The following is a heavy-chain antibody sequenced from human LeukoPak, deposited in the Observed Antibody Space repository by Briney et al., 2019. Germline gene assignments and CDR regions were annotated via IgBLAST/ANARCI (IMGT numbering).Heavy chain of an antibody. D-gene: IGHD3-10*01. CDR2: IIPILGIA. V-gene: IGHV1-69*04. J-gene: IGHJ3*02. CDR1: GGTFSSYA. Sequence: SVKVSCKASGGTFSSYAISWVRQAPGQGLEWMGRIIPILGIANYAQKFHGRVTITADKSTSTAYMELSSLRSEYTAVYYCARDHLDRANAFDIWGQGTMVTVSS. CDR3: ARDHLDRANAFDI.